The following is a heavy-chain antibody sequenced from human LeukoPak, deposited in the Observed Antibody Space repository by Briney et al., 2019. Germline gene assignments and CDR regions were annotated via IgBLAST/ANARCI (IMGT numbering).Heavy chain of an antibody. CDR1: GYTFTGYY. Sequence: AASVKVSCKASGYTFTGYYMHWVRQAPGLGLEWMGWINPNSGGTNYAQKFQGRVTMTRDTSISTAYMELSRLRSDDTAVYYCAREAPPYYDILTGYYNVRYFDYWGQGTLVTVSS. D-gene: IGHD3-9*01. V-gene: IGHV1-2*02. CDR2: INPNSGGT. CDR3: AREAPPYYDILTGYYNVRYFDY. J-gene: IGHJ4*02.